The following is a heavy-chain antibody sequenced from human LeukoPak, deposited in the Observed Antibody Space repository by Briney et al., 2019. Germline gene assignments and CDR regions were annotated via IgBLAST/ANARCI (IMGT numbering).Heavy chain of an antibody. CDR3: ARLYDILTGPRWYYGMDV. V-gene: IGHV3-7*01. Sequence: QSGGSLRLSCVASGFSFRNYWMSWVRQAQGKGLEWVANIKEDGSKKNHLDSVKGRFTISRDNAKNFLYLQMNSLRAEDTAVYYCARLYDILTGPRWYYGMDVWGQGTTVTVSS. D-gene: IGHD3-9*01. J-gene: IGHJ6*02. CDR2: IKEDGSKK. CDR1: GFSFRNYW.